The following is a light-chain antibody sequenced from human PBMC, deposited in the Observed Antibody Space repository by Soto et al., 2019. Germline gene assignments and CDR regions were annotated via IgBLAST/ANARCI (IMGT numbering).Light chain of an antibody. J-gene: IGKJ1*01. Sequence: EIVMTQSPATLSVSPGDGATLSCRASQSVDSNLAWYQQKPGQAPRLLIYGASTRATGIPARFSGSGSGTEFTLTISSLQSEDFAVYYCQQYNNWPRGTFGQGTKVDIK. CDR2: GAS. V-gene: IGKV3-15*01. CDR1: QSVDSN. CDR3: QQYNNWPRGT.